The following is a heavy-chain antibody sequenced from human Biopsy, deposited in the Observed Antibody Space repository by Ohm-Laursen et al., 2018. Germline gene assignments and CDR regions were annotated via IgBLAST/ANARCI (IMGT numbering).Heavy chain of an antibody. CDR2: IFPNDEK. D-gene: IGHD4-17*01. CDR3: ARILGSTVTTYSAMDV. J-gene: IGHJ6*02. V-gene: IGHV2-26*01. CDR1: GFSLSNGRMG. Sequence: PTQTLTLTCSVSGFSLSNGRMGVSWIRQPPGKALEWLAHIFPNDEKAYSTSLKSRLTISKDTSKSQVVLTMTNMDPVDTATYYCARILGSTVTTYSAMDVWGQGTTVTVSS.